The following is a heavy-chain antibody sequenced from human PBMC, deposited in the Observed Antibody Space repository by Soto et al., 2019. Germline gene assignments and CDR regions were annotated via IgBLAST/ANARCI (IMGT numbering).Heavy chain of an antibody. V-gene: IGHV4-39*01. Sequence: SETLSLTCTVSGGSISSSSYYWGWIRQPPGKGLEWIGSIYYSGSTYYNPSLKSRVTISVDTSKNQFSLKLSSVTAADTAVYYCARHPRVTIVGVAPLYGMDVWGQGTTVTVSS. CDR2: IYYSGST. CDR1: GGSISSSSYY. CDR3: ARHPRVTIVGVAPLYGMDV. D-gene: IGHD3-3*01. J-gene: IGHJ6*02.